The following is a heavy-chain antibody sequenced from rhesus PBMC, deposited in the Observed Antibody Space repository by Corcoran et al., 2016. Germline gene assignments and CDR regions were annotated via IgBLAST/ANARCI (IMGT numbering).Heavy chain of an antibody. CDR3: ARDLNYGNYVCGY. J-gene: IGHJ4*01. Sequence: QLQLQESGPGLVKPSETLSLTCAVSGGSISSNYWIWIRQPPGKGLEWIGRISGSGGSTNYNPARKRRVTISTDTSKNQFSLKLSCVTAADTAVYYCARDLNYGNYVCGYWGQGVLVTVSS. CDR1: GGSISSNY. CDR2: ISGSGGST. V-gene: IGHV4-173*01. D-gene: IGHD4-35*01.